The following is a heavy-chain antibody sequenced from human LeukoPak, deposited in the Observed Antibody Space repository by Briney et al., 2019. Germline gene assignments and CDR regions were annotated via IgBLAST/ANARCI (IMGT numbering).Heavy chain of an antibody. CDR3: ARGLPSGSYYDY. CDR1: GGSISSGGYY. D-gene: IGHD1-26*01. V-gene: IGHV4-31*03. Sequence: SQTLSLTCTVSGGSISSGGYYWSWIRQHPGKGLEWIGYIYYSGSTYYKPSLKSRVTISVDTSKNQFSLKLSSVTAADTAVYYCARGLPSGSYYDYWGQGTLVTVSS. CDR2: IYYSGST. J-gene: IGHJ4*02.